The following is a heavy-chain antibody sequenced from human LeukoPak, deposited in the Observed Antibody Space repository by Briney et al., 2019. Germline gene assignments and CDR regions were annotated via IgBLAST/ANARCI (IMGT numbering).Heavy chain of an antibody. D-gene: IGHD1-26*01. J-gene: IGHJ4*02. V-gene: IGHV3-30-3*01. CDR3: ARDSVGATNYFDY. CDR1: EFTFSSYA. Sequence: PGRSLRLSCAASEFTFSSYAMHWVRQAPGKGLEWVAVISYDGSNKYYADSVEGRFTISRDNSKNTLYLQMNSLRAEDTAVYYCARDSVGATNYFDYWGQGTLVTVSS. CDR2: ISYDGSNK.